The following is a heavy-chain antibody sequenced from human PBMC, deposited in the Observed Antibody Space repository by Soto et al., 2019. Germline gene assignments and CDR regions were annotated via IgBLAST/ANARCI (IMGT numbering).Heavy chain of an antibody. CDR1: GGSISTSNW. CDR2: VYHSGDT. J-gene: IGHJ4*02. CDR3: ARSRYFDWLHLDS. Sequence: QVQLQESGPGLVKPSGTLSLTCAVSGGSISTSNWWAWVRQSPGKGLEWLGEVYHSGDTNYNPSLKSRVTVSVDYPKNQFSLKLTSVTAADTAVYFCARSRYFDWLHLDSWGQGTLVTVSS. D-gene: IGHD3-9*01. V-gene: IGHV4-4*02.